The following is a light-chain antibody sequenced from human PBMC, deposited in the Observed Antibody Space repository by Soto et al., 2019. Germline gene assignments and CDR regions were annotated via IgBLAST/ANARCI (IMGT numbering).Light chain of an antibody. CDR3: QQYNNLPYT. CDR2: DAS. J-gene: IGKJ2*01. CDR1: QAISKY. Sequence: DIQMTQSPSSLSASLGDRVTITCQASQAISKYLHWYHQRPEKAPILVIYDASNLEAGAPSRFSGGGSGTSFTLTISSLQPEDIGTYFCQQYNNLPYTFGQGTKLDIK. V-gene: IGKV1-33*01.